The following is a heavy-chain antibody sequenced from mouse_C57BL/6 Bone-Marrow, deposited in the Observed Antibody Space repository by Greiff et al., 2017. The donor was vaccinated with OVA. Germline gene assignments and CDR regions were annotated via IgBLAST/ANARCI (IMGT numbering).Heavy chain of an antibody. CDR3: ANFRLPYAMDY. D-gene: IGHD3-2*02. Sequence: QVQLQQPGAELVKPGASVKMSCKASGYTFTSYWITWVKQRPGQGLEWIGDIYPGSGSTNYNEKFKSQATLTVDTSSSTAYMQLSSLQYADSAFYYSANFRLPYAMDYWGQGTSVTVSS. CDR1: GYTFTSYW. CDR2: IYPGSGST. J-gene: IGHJ4*01. V-gene: IGHV1-55*01.